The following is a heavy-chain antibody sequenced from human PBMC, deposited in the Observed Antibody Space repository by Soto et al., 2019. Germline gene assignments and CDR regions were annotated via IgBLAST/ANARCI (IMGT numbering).Heavy chain of an antibody. J-gene: IGHJ6*02. CDR3: ARFPFGDYYYGMDV. CDR1: GGTISSYY. V-gene: IGHV4-59*01. Sequence: KPSETLSLTCIVSGGTISSYYWSWIRQPPGKGLEWIGYIYYSGSTNFNPSLKSRVTISVDTSKNQFSLKLSDVTAADTAVYYCARFPFGDYYYGMDVWGQGTTVTVSS. CDR2: IYYSGST. D-gene: IGHD3-10*01.